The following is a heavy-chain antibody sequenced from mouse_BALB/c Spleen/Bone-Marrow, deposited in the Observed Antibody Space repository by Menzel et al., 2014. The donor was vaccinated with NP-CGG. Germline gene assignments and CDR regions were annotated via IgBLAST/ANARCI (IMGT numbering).Heavy chain of an antibody. D-gene: IGHD2-1*01. CDR1: GYTFTDYY. CDR3: ARDHYGNYEGFDY. CDR2: IYPGSGNT. Sequence: QVRLQQSGAELARPGTSVKLSCKASGYTFTDYYINWVKQRTGQGLEWIGEIYPGSGNTYYNEKFKGKATLTADKSSSTVNIHLSSLTSEDSAVYFCARDHYGNYEGFDYWGQGTLVTVSA. V-gene: IGHV1-77*01. J-gene: IGHJ3*01.